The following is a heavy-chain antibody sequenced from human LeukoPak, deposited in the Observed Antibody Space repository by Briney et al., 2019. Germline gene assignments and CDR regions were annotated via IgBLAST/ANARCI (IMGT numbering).Heavy chain of an antibody. CDR3: AKSGFGESASYNWFDP. CDR1: GFTFSNYA. Sequence: QPGGSLRLSCAASGFTFSNYAMSWVRQAPGKGLEWVSGISGSSGSTYYADPVKGRFTISRDNSKNTLYLQMNSLRAEDTAVYYCAKSGFGESASYNWFDPWGQGTLVTVSS. CDR2: ISGSSGST. V-gene: IGHV3-23*01. J-gene: IGHJ5*02. D-gene: IGHD3-10*01.